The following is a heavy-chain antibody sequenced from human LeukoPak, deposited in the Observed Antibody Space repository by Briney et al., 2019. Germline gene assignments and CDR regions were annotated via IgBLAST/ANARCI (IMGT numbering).Heavy chain of an antibody. D-gene: IGHD3-10*01. CDR2: IYSGGST. J-gene: IGHJ3*02. CDR1: GFTVSSNY. V-gene: IGHV3-53*01. Sequence: EGSLRLSCAASGFTVSSNYMSWVRRAPGKGLEWVSVIYSGGSTYYADSVKGRFTISRDNSKNTLYLQMNSLRAEDTAVYYCAREMMVRGVRAFDIWGQGTMVTVSS. CDR3: AREMMVRGVRAFDI.